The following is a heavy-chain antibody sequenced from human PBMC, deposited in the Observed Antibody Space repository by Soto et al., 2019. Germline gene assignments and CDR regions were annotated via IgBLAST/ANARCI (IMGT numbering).Heavy chain of an antibody. V-gene: IGHV5-51*01. Sequence: GESLKISCQASGYNVSNYWIAWVRQMPGKGLEWMGVVSPGDSHPRYSPSFQGQVILSGDKSIATAYLQWSSLKASDTAIYYCARLAGPLGYFRNWGQGTLVTVSS. J-gene: IGHJ4*02. CDR3: ARLAGPLGYFRN. CDR1: GYNVSNYW. CDR2: VSPGDSHP. D-gene: IGHD5-18*01.